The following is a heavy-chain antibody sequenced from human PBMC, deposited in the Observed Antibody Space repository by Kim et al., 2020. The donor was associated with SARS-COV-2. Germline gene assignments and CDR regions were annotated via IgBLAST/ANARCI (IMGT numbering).Heavy chain of an antibody. V-gene: IGHV1-18*01. Sequence: QAHPGRVTMTTDTAASTAYMELRSLRSDDTAVYYCARDGMGATSSRDFDYWGQGTLVTVSS. J-gene: IGHJ4*02. D-gene: IGHD1-26*01. CDR3: ARDGMGATSSRDFDY.